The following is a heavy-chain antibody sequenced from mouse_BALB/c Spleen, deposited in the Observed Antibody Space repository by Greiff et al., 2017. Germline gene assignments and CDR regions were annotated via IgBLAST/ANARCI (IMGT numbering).Heavy chain of an antibody. CDR1: GFSLTSYG. J-gene: IGHJ4*01. CDR3: ARQGYDGTMNN. V-gene: IGHV2-6-2*01. CDR2: IWTDGST. D-gene: IGHD2-2*01. Sequence: VQLQESGPDLVAPSQTLSISCTVSGFSLTSYGVHWVRQPPGKGLEWLVVIWTDGSTTYNTALKSSLSSSKDNTTSRVFLRMNSPQTDDTAKNYSARQGYDGTMNNGGQGTS.